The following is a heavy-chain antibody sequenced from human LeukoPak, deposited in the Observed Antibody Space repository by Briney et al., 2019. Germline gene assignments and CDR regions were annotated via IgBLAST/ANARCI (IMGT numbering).Heavy chain of an antibody. CDR3: AKQLSSNAN. D-gene: IGHD5-18*01. J-gene: IGHJ4*02. CDR2: TNQDGSEK. V-gene: IGHV3-7*01. Sequence: PGGSLRLSCAASGFTFSAYSMNWVRQAPGKGLGWVANTNQDGSEKYYADSVKGRFTISRDNAKNSLYLQMNGLRAEDTAVYYCAKQLSSNANWGQGTLVTVSS. CDR1: GFTFSAYS.